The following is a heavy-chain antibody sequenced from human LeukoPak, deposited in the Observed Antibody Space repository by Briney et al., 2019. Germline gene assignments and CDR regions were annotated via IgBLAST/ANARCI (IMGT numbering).Heavy chain of an antibody. CDR2: IDRDGSRT. CDR3: GRAVHDAAADN. CDR1: GFSLSAYW. Sequence: GGSLRLSCAASGFSLSAYWMHWVRRAPGKGLVCVSRIDRDGSRTNYADSVRGRFTIYRDNAENTVYLQMNSLRVEDTAVYDAGRAVHDAAADNWGEETLVTVSS. J-gene: IGHJ4*02. V-gene: IGHV3-74*01. D-gene: IGHD6-13*01.